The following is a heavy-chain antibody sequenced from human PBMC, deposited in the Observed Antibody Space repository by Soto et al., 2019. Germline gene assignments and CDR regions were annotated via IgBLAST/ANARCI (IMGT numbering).Heavy chain of an antibody. CDR1: GGSFSGYY. CDR2: INHSGST. D-gene: IGHD3-9*01. J-gene: IGHJ4*02. V-gene: IGHV4-34*01. CDR3: ATRLRDYDILTGYYKVLDY. Sequence: SETLSLTCAVYGGSFSGYYWSWIRQPPGKGLEWIGEINHSGSTNYNPSLKSRVTISVDTSKNQFSLKLSSVTAADTAVYYCATRLRDYDILTGYYKVLDYWGQGTLVTVSS.